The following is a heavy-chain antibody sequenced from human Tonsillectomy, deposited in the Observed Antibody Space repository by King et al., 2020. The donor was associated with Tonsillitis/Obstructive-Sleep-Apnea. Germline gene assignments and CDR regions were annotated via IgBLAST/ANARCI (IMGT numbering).Heavy chain of an antibody. CDR1: GFIFSDAW. CDR3: TARGGRY. V-gene: IGHV3-15*01. CDR2: VQNRIDGGTT. D-gene: IGHD3-10*01. J-gene: IGHJ4*02. Sequence: VQLVESGGGLVKPGESLRLSCVASGFIFSDAWMSWVRPAPGKGLGWGGRVQNRIDGGTTDYVAPGEGRFTISRVDWKNTLYLQTNSLKTEDTAVYYCTARGGRYWGQGTLVTVSS.